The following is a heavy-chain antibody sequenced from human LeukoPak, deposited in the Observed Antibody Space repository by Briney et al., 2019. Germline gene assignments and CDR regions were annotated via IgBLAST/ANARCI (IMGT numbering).Heavy chain of an antibody. CDR1: GYTFTGYY. V-gene: IGHV1-2*02. CDR3: ARSGRRDGYNYRMGY. Sequence: ASVKVSCKASGYTFTGYYMHWVRQAPGQGLERMGWINPNSGGTNYAQKFQGRVTMTRDTSISTAYMELSRLRSDDTAVYYCARSGRRDGYNYRMGYWGQGTLVTVSS. CDR2: INPNSGGT. J-gene: IGHJ4*02. D-gene: IGHD5-24*01.